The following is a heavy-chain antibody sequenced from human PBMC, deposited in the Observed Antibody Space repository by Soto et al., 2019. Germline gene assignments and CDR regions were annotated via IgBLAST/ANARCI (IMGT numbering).Heavy chain of an antibody. CDR2: IYSSGST. V-gene: IGHV4-4*07. CDR1: GGAISGYY. D-gene: IGHD3-3*01. CDR3: ARGQRFSDWFDP. J-gene: IGHJ5*02. Sequence: SETLSLTCTVTGGAISGYYWTWIRQSDGEGLEWIGRIYSSGSTNYNPSLKSRVTISLDTSMNYFSLRLSSVTAADTAVYYCARGQRFSDWFDPWGQGTLVTVSS.